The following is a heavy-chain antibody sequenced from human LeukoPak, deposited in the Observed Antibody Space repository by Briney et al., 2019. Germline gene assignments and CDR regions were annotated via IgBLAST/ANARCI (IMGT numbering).Heavy chain of an antibody. CDR1: GGSISSYY. J-gene: IGHJ4*02. D-gene: IGHD1-26*01. CDR3: ARRTWEPLVDY. CDR2: IYYSGST. V-gene: IGHV4-59*12. Sequence: SETLSLTCTVSGGSISSYYWSWLRQPPGKGLEWIGYIYYSGSTNYNPSLKSRVTISVDTSKNQFSLKLSSVTAADTAVYYCARRTWEPLVDYWGQGTLVTVSS.